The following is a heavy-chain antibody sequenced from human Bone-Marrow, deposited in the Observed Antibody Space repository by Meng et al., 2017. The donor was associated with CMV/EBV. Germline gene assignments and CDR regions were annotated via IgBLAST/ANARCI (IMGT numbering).Heavy chain of an antibody. CDR1: GSSIRSCDYY. V-gene: IGHV4-30-4*08. CDR2: IDYSGST. CDR3: ARVSGLELGEVWFDP. J-gene: IGHJ5*02. Sequence: VQLADAGPGLVNPYPTVSLTGTVSGSSIRSCDYYWSWIRQPPGKGLEWIGLIDYSGSTYYNPSLKSRVTISVDTSKNQFSLKLSSVTAADTAVYYCARVSGLELGEVWFDPWGQGTLVTVSS. D-gene: IGHD1-7*01.